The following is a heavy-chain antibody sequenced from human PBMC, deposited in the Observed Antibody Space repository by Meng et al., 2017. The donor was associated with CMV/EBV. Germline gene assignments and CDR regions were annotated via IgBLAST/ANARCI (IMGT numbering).Heavy chain of an antibody. D-gene: IGHD3-10*01. CDR2: ISAYSGNT. CDR1: GYTFSNYG. CDR3: ARDYVVRKVYSAY. V-gene: IGHV1-18*01. J-gene: IGHJ4*02. Sequence: ASVKVSCKGSGYTFSNYGFSWVRQAPGQGPEWMGWISAYSGNTNYAQKFQGRLTLTTDVYTCTAYMELRGLRFDDTAVYYCARDYVVRKVYSAYWGQGTLVTVSS.